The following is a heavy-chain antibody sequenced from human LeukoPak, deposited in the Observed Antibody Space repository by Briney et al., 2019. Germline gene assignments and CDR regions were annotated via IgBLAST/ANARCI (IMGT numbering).Heavy chain of an antibody. Sequence: GGSLRLSCAASGFTFSDYWMHWVRQAPGKGLVWVSRIKTDGRSTNYADSVKGRFTISRDNAKNTLYLQMNSLRAEDTAVYYCARGRIGGWTDYWGQGPLVSVSS. CDR2: IKTDGRST. D-gene: IGHD6-19*01. CDR3: ARGRIGGWTDY. V-gene: IGHV3-74*01. CDR1: GFTFSDYW. J-gene: IGHJ4*02.